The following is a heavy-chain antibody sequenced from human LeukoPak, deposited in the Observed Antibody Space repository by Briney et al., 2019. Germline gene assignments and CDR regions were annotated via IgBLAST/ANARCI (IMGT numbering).Heavy chain of an antibody. D-gene: IGHD6-19*01. CDR1: GGSISSYY. Sequence: SETLSLTCTVSGGSISSYYWSWIRQPPGKGLEWIGYIYYSGSTNHNPSLKSRVTISVDTSKNQFSLKLSSVTAADTAVYYCARTYSSGWYAIRYYYYYMDVWGKGTTVTISS. CDR2: IYYSGST. V-gene: IGHV4-59*01. J-gene: IGHJ6*03. CDR3: ARTYSSGWYAIRYYYYYMDV.